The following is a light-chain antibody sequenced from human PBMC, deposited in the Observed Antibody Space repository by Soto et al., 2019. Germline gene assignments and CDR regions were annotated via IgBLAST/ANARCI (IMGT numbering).Light chain of an antibody. Sequence: EIVLTQSPGTLSLSPGERATLSCRASQSVSGASLTWFQQKPGQAPRLLIYDASSRATGIPDRFSGSGSGTDFTLTITRLEPEDFAVYYCQQFAGTPYTFGQGTKREIK. CDR1: QSVSGAS. CDR2: DAS. V-gene: IGKV3-20*01. J-gene: IGKJ2*01. CDR3: QQFAGTPYT.